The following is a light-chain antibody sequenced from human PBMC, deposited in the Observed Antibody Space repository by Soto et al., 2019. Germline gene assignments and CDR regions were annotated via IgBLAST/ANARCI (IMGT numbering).Light chain of an antibody. CDR1: QDISNY. J-gene: IGKJ4*01. V-gene: IGKV1-6*01. Sequence: IQMTQSPSSVSASVGDRVTITCQASQDISNYLNWYQQKPGKAPKLLIYAASNLQSGVPSRFSGSGSGTDFTLTISSLQPEDFATYYCLQDFNYPLTFGGGTKVDIK. CDR3: LQDFNYPLT. CDR2: AAS.